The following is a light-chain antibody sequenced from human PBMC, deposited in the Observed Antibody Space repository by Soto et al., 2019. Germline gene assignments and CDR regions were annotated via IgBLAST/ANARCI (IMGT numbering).Light chain of an antibody. J-gene: IGLJ1*01. CDR1: SSDVGGFNY. V-gene: IGLV2-11*01. CDR2: DVN. CDR3: CSYAGGYTHYV. Sequence: QSVLTQPPSVSGSPGQSVTISCTGTSSDVGGFNYVSWYQHHPGKAPKLMIYDVNKRPSGVPDRFSGSKSGNTASLTISGLQAEDDADYYCCSYAGGYTHYVFATGTKVTVL.